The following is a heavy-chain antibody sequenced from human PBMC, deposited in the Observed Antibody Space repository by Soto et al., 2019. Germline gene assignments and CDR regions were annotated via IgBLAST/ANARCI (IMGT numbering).Heavy chain of an antibody. D-gene: IGHD4-17*01. V-gene: IGHV1-8*01. CDR2: MNPKSGNT. J-gene: IGHJ4*02. CDR1: GYTFTSYD. Sequence: QVQLVQSGAEVKKPGASVKVSCKASGYTFTSYDINWVRQATGQGLEWMGWMNPKSGNTGSAQKFQGRVTMTRNSAISTAYMEPSSLRSEATAVYYCARTLYGDNVDYWGQGTLVTVSS. CDR3: ARTLYGDNVDY.